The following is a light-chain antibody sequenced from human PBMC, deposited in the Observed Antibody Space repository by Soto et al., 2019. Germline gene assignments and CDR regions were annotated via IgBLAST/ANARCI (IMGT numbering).Light chain of an antibody. Sequence: QSALTQPPSASGSPGQSVTISCTGTSSDVGAYNYVSWYQQHPGKAPKLIIYEVSKRPSGVPDRFSGTKSGNTASLTVSGLQAEDEADYYFSSYAGNNNVVFGGGTKLTVL. CDR2: EVS. CDR1: SSDVGAYNY. CDR3: SSYAGNNNVV. J-gene: IGLJ2*01. V-gene: IGLV2-8*01.